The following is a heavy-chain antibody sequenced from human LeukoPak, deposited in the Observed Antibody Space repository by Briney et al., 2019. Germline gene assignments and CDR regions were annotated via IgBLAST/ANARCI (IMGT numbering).Heavy chain of an antibody. D-gene: IGHD1-1*01. CDR3: ARRQGTTLNFDY. CDR1: GYTFTSYY. J-gene: IGHJ4*02. V-gene: IGHV1-46*01. Sequence: ASVKVSCKASGYTFTSYYIHWVRQAPGQGLEWMGVIIPSGGDTTYAQKFQGRVTMTRDTSTSTVYLELRSLRSDDTAVYYCARRQGTTLNFDYWGQGTLVTVSS. CDR2: IIPSGGDT.